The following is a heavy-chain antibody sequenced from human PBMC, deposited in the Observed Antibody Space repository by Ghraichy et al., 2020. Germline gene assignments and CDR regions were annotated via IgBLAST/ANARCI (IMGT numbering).Heavy chain of an antibody. D-gene: IGHD1-26*01. J-gene: IGHJ3*02. Sequence: LSLTCAASGFTFSSYSMNWVRQAPGKGLEWVSSISSSSSYIYYADSVKGRFTISRDNAKNSLYLQMNSLRAEDTAVYYCARDHEAVIVGVHDAFDIWGQGTMVTVSS. CDR2: ISSSSSYI. V-gene: IGHV3-21*01. CDR1: GFTFSSYS. CDR3: ARDHEAVIVGVHDAFDI.